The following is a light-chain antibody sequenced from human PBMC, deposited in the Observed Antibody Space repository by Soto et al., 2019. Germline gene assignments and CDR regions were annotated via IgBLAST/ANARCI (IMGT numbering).Light chain of an antibody. CDR3: QQRRNWPPWT. Sequence: EIVLTQSPATLSLSPGERATLSCRASQSVSSYLAWYQQKPGQAPRLLIYDACNRATGIPARFSGSGSGTDFTLTISSLEPEDFAVYYCQQRRNWPPWTFGQGTKVEIK. J-gene: IGKJ1*01. CDR2: DAC. V-gene: IGKV3-11*01. CDR1: QSVSSY.